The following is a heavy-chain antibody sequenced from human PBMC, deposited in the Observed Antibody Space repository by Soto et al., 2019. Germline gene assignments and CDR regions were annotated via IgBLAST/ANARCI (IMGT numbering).Heavy chain of an antibody. CDR1: GFTFSSCA. CDR3: ARDIRGIAAS. D-gene: IGHD6-25*01. CDR2: IYSGGST. J-gene: IGHJ4*02. Sequence: GGSLRLSCAASGFTFSSCAMGWVRQAPGKGLEWVSVIYSGGSTYYADSVKGRFTISRDNSKNTLYLQMNSLRAEDTAVYYCARDIRGIAASWGQGTLVTVSS. V-gene: IGHV3-66*01.